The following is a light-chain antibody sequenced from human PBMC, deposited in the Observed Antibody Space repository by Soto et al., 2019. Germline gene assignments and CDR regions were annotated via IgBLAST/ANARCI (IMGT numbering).Light chain of an antibody. J-gene: IGKJ1*01. CDR2: KAS. CDR3: QHYNSYSEA. V-gene: IGKV1-5*03. Sequence: IHMTQSASTVSTAIEDKVTISCRASQTISSWLAWYQQKPGKAPKLLIYKASTLKSGVPSRFSGSGSGTEFTLTISSLQPHDFATYYCQHYNSYSEAFGQGTKVDIK. CDR1: QTISSW.